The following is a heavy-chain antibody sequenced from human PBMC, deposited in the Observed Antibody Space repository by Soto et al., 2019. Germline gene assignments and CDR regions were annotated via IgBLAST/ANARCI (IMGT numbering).Heavy chain of an antibody. D-gene: IGHD2-2*01. CDR3: AHEVPSTRNWFDP. Sequence: SAPTPVNPTQTLTLTCTFSGFSLRTPGVGVCWFRQPPGKALDWLALIYWNDDQRYSPSLRGRLTITKDTSKNQVVLTMTNMGHVDTATDYCAHEVPSTRNWFDPWGQGTLVTVSS. V-gene: IGHV2-5*01. CDR2: IYWNDDQ. J-gene: IGHJ5*02. CDR1: GFSLRTPGVG.